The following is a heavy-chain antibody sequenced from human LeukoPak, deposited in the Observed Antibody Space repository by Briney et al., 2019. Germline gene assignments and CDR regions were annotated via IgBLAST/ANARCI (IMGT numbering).Heavy chain of an antibody. V-gene: IGHV3-23*01. D-gene: IGHD6-13*01. CDR1: GFTFTSYG. CDR3: ANLTGSSWYGAGDY. Sequence: GGSLRVSCAASGFTFTSYGMSWVRQAPGKGLEWVSTITGSGGSTYYADSVKGRFTISRDNSKNTLFLQMNSLRAEDTAIYYCANLTGSSWYGAGDYWGQGTLVTVSS. CDR2: ITGSGGST. J-gene: IGHJ4*02.